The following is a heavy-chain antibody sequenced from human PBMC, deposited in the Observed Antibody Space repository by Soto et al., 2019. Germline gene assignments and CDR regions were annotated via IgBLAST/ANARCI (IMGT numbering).Heavy chain of an antibody. CDR2: INPNSGGT. Sequence: ASVKVSCKASGYTFTGYYMHWVRQAPGQGLEWMGWINPNSGGTNYAQKFQGWVTMTRNTSISTAYMELSRLRSDDTAVYYCARGAGDSSGWYPSYYYYYGMDVWGQGTTVTVSS. CDR3: ARGAGDSSGWYPSYYYYYGMDV. D-gene: IGHD6-19*01. V-gene: IGHV1-2*04. J-gene: IGHJ6*02. CDR1: GYTFTGYY.